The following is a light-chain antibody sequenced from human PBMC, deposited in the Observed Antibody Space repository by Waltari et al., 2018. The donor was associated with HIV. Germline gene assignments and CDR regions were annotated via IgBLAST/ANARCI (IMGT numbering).Light chain of an antibody. J-gene: IGKJ3*01. CDR1: QSISAW. CDR3: QQYNNFPAT. Sequence: IRMHHSPSTLSPSVGDSVILTCRASQSISAWLAWYQQIPGKAPKLLIYKASNLQSGVPSRFSGSGSGTEFTLTISSLQPDDFATYYCQQYNNFPATFGPGTKVDIK. CDR2: KAS. V-gene: IGKV1-5*03.